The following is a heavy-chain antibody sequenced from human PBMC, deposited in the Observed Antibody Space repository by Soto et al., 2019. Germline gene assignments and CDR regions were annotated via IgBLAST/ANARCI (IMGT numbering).Heavy chain of an antibody. J-gene: IGHJ4*02. Sequence: QVQLQQWGAGLLKPSETLSLTCAIYGGSFSGYYWSWIRQPPGKGLEWLGEINHSGSTNYNPALKSRVTISVDTSKNQFSLKLSSVTAADTAVYYCARGARGGYCSSTSCYRGRVDFDYWGQGTLVTVSS. D-gene: IGHD2-2*02. CDR1: GGSFSGYY. CDR3: ARGARGGYCSSTSCYRGRVDFDY. V-gene: IGHV4-34*01. CDR2: INHSGST.